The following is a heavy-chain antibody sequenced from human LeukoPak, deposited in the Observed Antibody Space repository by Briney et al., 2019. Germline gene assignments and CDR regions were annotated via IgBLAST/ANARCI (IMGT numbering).Heavy chain of an antibody. CDR2: VSPTGGAT. CDR3: TRDPGGGYSPTWYEGLFNY. Sequence: GGPLRFFCAASGFLFGSFSMTWVRQAPGKGLQWVAAVSPTGGATYYADSVRGRFTVSSDNGNDILPLQLTAVRADDTAVYFSTRDPGGGYSPTWYEGLFNYWGQGTLVTVSS. CDR1: GFLFGSFS. V-gene: IGHV3-23*01. J-gene: IGHJ4*02. D-gene: IGHD5-18*01.